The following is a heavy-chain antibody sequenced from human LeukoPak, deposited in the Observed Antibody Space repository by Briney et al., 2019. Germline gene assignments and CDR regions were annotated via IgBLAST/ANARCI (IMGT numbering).Heavy chain of an antibody. CDR1: GYTFTSYY. CDR3: AREGFCTGSKCPAEY. V-gene: IGHV1-2*02. Sequence: ASVKVSCKASGYTFTSYYMHWVRQAPGQGLEWMGWINPNTGGTNSAQKFQGRVTMTRDTSISTAYMELKRLSSDDTAVYFCAREGFCTGSKCPAEYWGQGTLVTVSS. J-gene: IGHJ4*02. D-gene: IGHD2-8*02. CDR2: INPNTGGT.